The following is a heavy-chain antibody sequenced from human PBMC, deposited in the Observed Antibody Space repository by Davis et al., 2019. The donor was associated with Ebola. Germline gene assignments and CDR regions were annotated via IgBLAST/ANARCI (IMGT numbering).Heavy chain of an antibody. J-gene: IGHJ6*02. CDR2: INPNSGGT. CDR3: ARDRRIAAAGTIYYGMDV. D-gene: IGHD6-13*01. CDR1: GGTFTSYA. Sequence: ASVKVSCKASGGTFTSYAISWVRQAPGQGLEWMGWINPNSGGTNYAQKFQVWVTMTRDTSISTAYMELSRLRSDDTAVYYCARDRRIAAAGTIYYGMDVWGQGTTVTVSS. V-gene: IGHV1-2*04.